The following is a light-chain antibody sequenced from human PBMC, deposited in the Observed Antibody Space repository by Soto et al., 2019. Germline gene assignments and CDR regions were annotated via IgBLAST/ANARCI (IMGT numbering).Light chain of an antibody. CDR3: QHHGSSLTWT. V-gene: IGKV3-20*01. CDR1: QRITSSF. Sequence: DTVLTKYQGTLSLSPGETATLSCRASQRITSSFLTWYQQRPGQAPRLLIYGASNRATGIPDRFSGGGSGTDFTLTISRLEPEDFAVFYCQHHGSSLTWTFGQ. J-gene: IGKJ1*01. CDR2: GAS.